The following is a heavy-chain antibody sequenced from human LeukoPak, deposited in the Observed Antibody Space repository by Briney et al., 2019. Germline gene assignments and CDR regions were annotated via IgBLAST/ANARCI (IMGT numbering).Heavy chain of an antibody. V-gene: IGHV4-4*02. J-gene: IGHJ5*02. CDR1: GGSISSSNW. CDR3: ASFYYGSGSYKLA. D-gene: IGHD3-10*01. CDR2: IYHSGST. Sequence: SETLSLTCAVSGGSISSSNWWSWVRQPPGKGLEWIGEIYHSGSTNYNPSLKSRVTISVDKSKNQFSLKLSSVTAADTAVYYCASFYYGSGSYKLAWGQGTLVTVSS.